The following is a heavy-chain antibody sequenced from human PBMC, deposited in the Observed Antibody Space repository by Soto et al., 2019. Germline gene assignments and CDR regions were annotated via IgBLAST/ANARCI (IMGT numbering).Heavy chain of an antibody. CDR2: ISGSGGST. D-gene: IGHD3-22*01. CDR1: GFTFSSYG. Sequence: AGGSLRLSCAASGFTFSSYGMSWVRQAPGKGLEWVSAISGSGGSTYYADSVKGRFTISRDNSKNTLYLQMNSLRAEDTAVYYCAKDRWYYYDSSGYYYSDHWGQGTLVTVSS. J-gene: IGHJ4*02. V-gene: IGHV3-23*01. CDR3: AKDRWYYYDSSGYYYSDH.